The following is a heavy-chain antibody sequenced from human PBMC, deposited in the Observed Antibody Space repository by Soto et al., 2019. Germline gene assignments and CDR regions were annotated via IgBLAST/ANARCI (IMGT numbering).Heavy chain of an antibody. Sequence: QVQLQESGPGLVKPSETLSLTCTVPGGSISSYYWSWIRQPPGKGLEWIGYIYYSGSTNYNPSLKSRVTISVDTSKNQFSLKLSSVTAADTAVYYCARVLGGYSGYDPYYYYYGMDVWGQGTTVTVSS. CDR2: IYYSGST. V-gene: IGHV4-59*01. D-gene: IGHD5-12*01. J-gene: IGHJ6*02. CDR1: GGSISSYY. CDR3: ARVLGGYSGYDPYYYYYGMDV.